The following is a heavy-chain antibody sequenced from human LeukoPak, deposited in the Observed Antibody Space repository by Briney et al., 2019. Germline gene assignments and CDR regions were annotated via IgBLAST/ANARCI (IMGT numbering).Heavy chain of an antibody. V-gene: IGHV3-23*01. CDR1: RFTFSSYV. J-gene: IGHJ4*02. D-gene: IGHD1-26*01. Sequence: PGGSLRLSCVASRFTFSSYVMSWVRQAPGKGLEWVSAISGSGSSTYYPDSVKGRFTISRDSSKSTLYLQMNSLRAEDTAVYYCVKGRYSGSYYYFDYWGQGTLVTVSS. CDR2: ISGSGSST. CDR3: VKGRYSGSYYYFDY.